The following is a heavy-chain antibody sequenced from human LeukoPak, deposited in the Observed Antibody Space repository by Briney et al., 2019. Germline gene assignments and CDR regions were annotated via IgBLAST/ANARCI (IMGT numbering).Heavy chain of an antibody. J-gene: IGHJ4*02. Sequence: PSQTLSLTCTVSGGSITSGIYYWGWIRQPAGKGLEWIGRLYTDGSTRYNPALKSRVTISVDKSKNQFSLKLSSVTAADTAVYYCARGTKHIVVATWGQGTLVTVSS. CDR3: ARGTKHIVVAT. CDR2: LYTDGST. CDR1: GGSITSGIYY. D-gene: IGHD2-21*01. V-gene: IGHV4-61*02.